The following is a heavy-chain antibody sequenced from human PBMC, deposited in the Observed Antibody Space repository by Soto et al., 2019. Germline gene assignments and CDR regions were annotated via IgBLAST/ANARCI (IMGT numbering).Heavy chain of an antibody. Sequence: SGPTLVKPTQTLTLTCTFSGFSLSTSGVGVGWIRQPPGKALEWLALIYWDDDKRYSPSLKSRLTITKDTSKNQVVLTMTNMDPVDTATYYCAHLTEVTYCSSTSCYPTFDYWGQGTLVTVSS. CDR3: AHLTEVTYCSSTSCYPTFDY. CDR2: IYWDDDK. J-gene: IGHJ4*02. D-gene: IGHD2-2*01. V-gene: IGHV2-5*02. CDR1: GFSLSTSGVG.